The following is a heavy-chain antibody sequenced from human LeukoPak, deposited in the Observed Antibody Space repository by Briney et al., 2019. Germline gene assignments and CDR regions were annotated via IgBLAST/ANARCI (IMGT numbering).Heavy chain of an antibody. J-gene: IGHJ5*02. CDR1: GFTFSSYA. D-gene: IGHD3-3*01. Sequence: PGGSLRLSCAASGFTFSSYAMSWVRQAPGKGLEWVSAISGSGGSTYYADSVKGRFTISRDNSKNTLYLQMNSLRAEDTAVYYCTISGDFWSGTNWFDPWGQGTLVTVSS. CDR3: TISGDFWSGTNWFDP. V-gene: IGHV3-23*01. CDR2: ISGSGGST.